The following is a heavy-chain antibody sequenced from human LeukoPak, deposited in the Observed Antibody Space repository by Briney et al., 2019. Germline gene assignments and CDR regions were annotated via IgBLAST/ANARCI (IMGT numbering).Heavy chain of an antibody. D-gene: IGHD2-8*01. CDR3: ANEGPNFDY. V-gene: IGHV3-66*01. Sequence: PGGSLRLSCAGSGFTVSSNYMSWVRQAPGKGLEWVSVIYSGDNTYYADSVKGRFTISRDNSKNTVYLQMNSLRAEDTAVYYCANEGPNFDYWGQGTLVTVSS. CDR2: IYSGDNT. CDR1: GFTVSSNY. J-gene: IGHJ4*02.